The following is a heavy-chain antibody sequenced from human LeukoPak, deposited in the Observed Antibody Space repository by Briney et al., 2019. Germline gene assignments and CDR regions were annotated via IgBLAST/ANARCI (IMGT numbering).Heavy chain of an antibody. J-gene: IGHJ4*02. D-gene: IGHD3-9*01. Sequence: SSVKVSCKASGGTFSSYAISWVRQAPGQGLEWMGGIIPIFGTANYAQKFQGRVTMTRDTSMSTAYMELSSLGSEDTAIYYCARGLGDYNTDWFPVSGYWGQGTPVTVSS. CDR3: ARGLGDYNTDWFPVSGY. V-gene: IGHV1-69*05. CDR1: GGTFSSYA. CDR2: IIPIFGTA.